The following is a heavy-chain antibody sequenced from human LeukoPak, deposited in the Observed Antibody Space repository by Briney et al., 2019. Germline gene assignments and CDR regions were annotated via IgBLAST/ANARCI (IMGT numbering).Heavy chain of an antibody. Sequence: ASVKVSCKASGYTFTSYDINWVRQATGQGLEWMGWMNPNSGNTGYAQKFQGRVTMTRNTSISTAYMELSSLRSEDTAVYYCARVLGGYCSGGSCYPYYYYMDVWGKGTTVTISS. CDR2: MNPNSGNT. CDR1: GYTFTSYD. D-gene: IGHD2-15*01. CDR3: ARVLGGYCSGGSCYPYYYYMDV. V-gene: IGHV1-8*01. J-gene: IGHJ6*03.